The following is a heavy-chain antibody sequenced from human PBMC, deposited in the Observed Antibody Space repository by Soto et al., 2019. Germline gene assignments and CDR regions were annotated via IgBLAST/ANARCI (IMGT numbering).Heavy chain of an antibody. Sequence: PGGSLRLSCVASEFTFNVFVMHFVRQAPGKGLEWVAVIWNDGSSKNYADSVKGRFTISRDNSMNTLYLQMNSLRAEDTAVYYCARRSSCIGDRCYDPAFFGPWGQGTLVTVSS. D-gene: IGHD2-15*01. CDR3: ARRSSCIGDRCYDPAFFGP. V-gene: IGHV3-33*01. CDR1: EFTFNVFV. J-gene: IGHJ5*02. CDR2: IWNDGSSK.